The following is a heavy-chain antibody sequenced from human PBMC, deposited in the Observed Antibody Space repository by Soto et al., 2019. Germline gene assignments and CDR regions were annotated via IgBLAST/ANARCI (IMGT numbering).Heavy chain of an antibody. J-gene: IGHJ6*02. D-gene: IGHD1-1*01. V-gene: IGHV1-69*12. Sequence: QVQLVQCGAEVKKPGSSVKVSCKVSGGTFSSSAISWVRQDPGQGHEWMGGLIPIFRTAGNSQNFQGRVTITADDSPTPAYMEPSSQRSEDTAVYYCARPKERLRLGGNCNDEMDVWGQGTTVTVSS. CDR2: LIPIFRTA. CDR1: GGTFSSSA. CDR3: ARPKERLRLGGNCNDEMDV.